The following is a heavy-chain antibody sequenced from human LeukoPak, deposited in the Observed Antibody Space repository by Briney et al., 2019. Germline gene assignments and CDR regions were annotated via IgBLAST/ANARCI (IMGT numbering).Heavy chain of an antibody. J-gene: IGHJ4*02. CDR2: VVSSGDTT. Sequence: PGGSLRLSCEASGFRFSDYYMTWIRQAPGMGLEWISYVVSSGDTTYYADSVKGRFTIFRDNAKNSLYLQMNSLRAEDTAVYYCARDGYGGNSYWGQGTLVTVSS. D-gene: IGHD4-23*01. CDR3: ARDGYGGNSY. V-gene: IGHV3-11*01. CDR1: GFRFSDYY.